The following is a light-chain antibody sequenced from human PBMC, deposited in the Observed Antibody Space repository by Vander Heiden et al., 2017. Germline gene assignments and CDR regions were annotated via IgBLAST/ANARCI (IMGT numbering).Light chain of an antibody. CDR3: STWDTSLSSVV. J-gene: IGLJ3*02. V-gene: IGLV1-51*01. CDR1: RPHIGNNY. CDR2: DNN. Sequence: QSVLTQPPSVPASPGQKVTISCPERRPHIGNNYVSWYQQFKGTTPKLLIYDNNKRPSGIPDRFSGSKSGTSATLGITGLQTGDEADYYCSTWDTSLSSVVFGGGTKVTVL.